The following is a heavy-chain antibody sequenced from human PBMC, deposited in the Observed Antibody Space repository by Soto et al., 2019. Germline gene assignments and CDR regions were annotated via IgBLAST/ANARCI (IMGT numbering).Heavy chain of an antibody. V-gene: IGHV1-18*01. CDR2: ISAYNCNT. D-gene: IGHD6-13*01. Sequence: ASVKVSCKASGYTFTSYGISWVRQAPGQGLEWMGWISAYNCNTNYAQKLQGRVTMTTDTSTSTDYMELRRLRSDDTSVYYCARDKAAGPPGRSPRRDYYYGMEVWGQGTTVTVSS. J-gene: IGHJ6*02. CDR3: ARDKAAGPPGRSPRRDYYYGMEV. CDR1: GYTFTSYG.